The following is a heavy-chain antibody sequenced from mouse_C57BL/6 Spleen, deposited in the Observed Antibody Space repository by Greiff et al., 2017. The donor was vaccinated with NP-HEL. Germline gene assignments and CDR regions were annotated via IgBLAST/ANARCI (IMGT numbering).Heavy chain of an antibody. CDR2: IWSGGST. D-gene: IGHD2-1*01. J-gene: IGHJ4*01. CDR3: AKNYNYGNYYAMDY. V-gene: IGHV2-4*01. CDR1: GFSLTSYG. Sequence: QVQLQQSGPGLVQPSQSLSITCTVSGFSLTSYGVHWVRQPPGKGLEWLGVIWSGGSTDYNAAFISRLSISKDNSKSQVFFKMNSLQADDTAIYYCAKNYNYGNYYAMDYWGQGTSVTVSS.